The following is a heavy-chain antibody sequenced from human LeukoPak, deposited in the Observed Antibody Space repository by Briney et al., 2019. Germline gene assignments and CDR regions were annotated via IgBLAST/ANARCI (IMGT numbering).Heavy chain of an antibody. V-gene: IGHV1-69*05. CDR1: GGTFSSYA. CDR2: IIPIFGTA. Sequence: SVKVSCKASGGTFSSYAIIWVRQAPGQGLEWMGGIIPIFGTANYAQKFQGRVTITTDESTSTAYMELSSLRSEDTAVYYCARDGFVVVPASGGFDPWGQGTLVTVSS. D-gene: IGHD2-2*01. CDR3: ARDGFVVVPASGGFDP. J-gene: IGHJ5*02.